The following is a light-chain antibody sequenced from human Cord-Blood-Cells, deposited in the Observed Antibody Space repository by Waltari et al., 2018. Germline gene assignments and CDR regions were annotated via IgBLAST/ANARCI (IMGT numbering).Light chain of an antibody. J-gene: IGKJ2*03. CDR1: ESVSSSY. CDR3: HQHCSSAPYR. Sequence: IVLTPSPGTLSVSPGDRATPPGRASESVSSSYIPKYQQTPGQSTRLLIYGAASRATGIPDRFSGSGSVTDLTLTISRLEPEDFAVYYCHQHCSSAPYRCCKGTKLEIQ. CDR2: GAA. V-gene: IGKV3-20*01.